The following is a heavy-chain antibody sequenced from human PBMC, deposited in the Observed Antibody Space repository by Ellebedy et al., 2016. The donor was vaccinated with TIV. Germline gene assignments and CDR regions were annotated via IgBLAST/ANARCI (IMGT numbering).Heavy chain of an antibody. Sequence: SETLSLXXTVSGYSISSGYSWGWIRQPPGKGLEWIGEINHSGSTNYNPSLKSRVTISVDTSKNQFSLKLSSVTAADTAVYYCARYSGAFDIWGQGTMVTVSS. CDR2: INHSGST. V-gene: IGHV4-38-2*02. CDR1: GYSISSGYS. J-gene: IGHJ3*02. CDR3: ARYSGAFDI. D-gene: IGHD2-15*01.